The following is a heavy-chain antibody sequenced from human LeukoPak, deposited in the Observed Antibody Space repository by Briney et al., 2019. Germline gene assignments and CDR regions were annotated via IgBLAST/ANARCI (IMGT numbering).Heavy chain of an antibody. J-gene: IGHJ4*02. V-gene: IGHV4-39*07. D-gene: IGHD3-10*01. Sequence: SQTLSLTCTVSGGSTSSSSYYWGWTRQPPGKGLEWIGSIYYSGSTYYNPSLKSRVTISVDTSKNQFSLKLSSVTAADTAVYYCARDFHYGSGSYHPFGYWGQGTLVTVSS. CDR2: IYYSGST. CDR1: GGSTSSSSYY. CDR3: ARDFHYGSGSYHPFGY.